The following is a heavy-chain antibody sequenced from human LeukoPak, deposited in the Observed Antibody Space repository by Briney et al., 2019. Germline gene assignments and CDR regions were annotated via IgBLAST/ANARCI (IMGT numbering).Heavy chain of an antibody. CDR1: GGSINSYY. CDR3: ARDRRGVGATEYFDY. D-gene: IGHD1-26*01. Sequence: SETLSLTCTVSGGSINSYYWSWIRQPPGKGLEWIGYIYYSGSTNYNPSLKSRVTISVDTSKNQFSLKLSSVTAADTAVYYCARDRRGVGATEYFDYWGQGTLVTVSS. CDR2: IYYSGST. V-gene: IGHV4-59*12. J-gene: IGHJ4*02.